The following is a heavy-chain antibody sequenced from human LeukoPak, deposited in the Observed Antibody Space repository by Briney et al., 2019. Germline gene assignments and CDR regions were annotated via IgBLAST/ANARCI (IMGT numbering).Heavy chain of an antibody. CDR3: ARNNRYSGSYYAYYYYMDV. CDR1: GGTFSSYA. CDR2: IIPISGTA. Sequence: GASVKVSCKASGGTFSSYAISWVRQAPGQGLEWMGGIIPISGTANYAQKFQGRVTITTDESTSTAYMELSSLRSEDTAVYYCARNNRYSGSYYAYYYYMDVWGKGTTVTVSS. V-gene: IGHV1-69*05. J-gene: IGHJ6*03. D-gene: IGHD1-26*01.